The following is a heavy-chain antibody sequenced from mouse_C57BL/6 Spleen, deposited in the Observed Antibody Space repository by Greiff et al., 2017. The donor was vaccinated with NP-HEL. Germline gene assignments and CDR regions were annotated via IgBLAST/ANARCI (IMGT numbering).Heavy chain of an antibody. CDR1: GYTFTSYW. V-gene: IGHV1-53*01. CDR3: ARSGDYYYGSSYFDY. D-gene: IGHD1-1*01. Sequence: VKLQQPGTELVKPGASVKLSCKASGYTFTSYWMHWVKQRPGQGLEWIGNINPSNGGTNYNEKFKSKATLTVDKSSSTAYMQLSSLTSEDSAVYYCARSGDYYYGSSYFDYWGQGTTLTVSS. CDR2: INPSNGGT. J-gene: IGHJ2*01.